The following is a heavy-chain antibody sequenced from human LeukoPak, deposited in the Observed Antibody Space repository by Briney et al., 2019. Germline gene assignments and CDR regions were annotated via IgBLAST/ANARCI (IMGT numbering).Heavy chain of an antibody. D-gene: IGHD6-13*01. CDR1: GYTFTSYA. V-gene: IGHV1-3*01. J-gene: IGHJ6*03. CDR2: INAGNGNT. CDR3: ARRGSWYLDYYYYMDV. Sequence: ASVKVSCKASGYTFTSYAMHWVRQAPGQRLEWMGWINAGNGNTKYSQKFQGRVTITRNTSISTAYMELSSLRSEDTAVYYCARRGSWYLDYYYYMDVWGKGTTVTVSS.